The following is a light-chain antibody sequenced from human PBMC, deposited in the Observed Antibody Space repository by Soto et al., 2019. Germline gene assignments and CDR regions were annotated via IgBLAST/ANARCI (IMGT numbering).Light chain of an antibody. Sequence: PMTQSPSSLSASVGVRVTITCRASQSIGSYLNGYQQKQGTAHNLLIYGASSLQSGVPSRFSGSESGTELTINIRCLKPDDGATDEGQQRYSTPWTFGQGTKVDIK. J-gene: IGKJ1*01. CDR2: GAS. V-gene: IGKV1-39*01. CDR3: QQRYSTPWT. CDR1: QSIGSY.